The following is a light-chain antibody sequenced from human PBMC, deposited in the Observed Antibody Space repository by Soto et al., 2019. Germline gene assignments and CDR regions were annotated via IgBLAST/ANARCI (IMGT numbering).Light chain of an antibody. V-gene: IGLV4-60*02. J-gene: IGLJ3*02. CDR3: ETWDSNTWV. CDR1: SGHSNHI. Sequence: QSVLTQSSSASASLGSSVKLTCTLNSGHSNHIIAWHQQQPGKAPRYLMKLESTGSYKKGSGVPDRFSGSSSGADRYLTISNLQFEDEAAYYCETWDSNTWVFGGGTKLTVL. CDR2: LESTGSY.